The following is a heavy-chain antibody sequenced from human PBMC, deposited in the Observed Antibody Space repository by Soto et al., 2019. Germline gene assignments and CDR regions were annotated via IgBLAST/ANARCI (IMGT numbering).Heavy chain of an antibody. V-gene: IGHV3-7*01. D-gene: IGHD4-4*01. CDR3: VRGGSNYAS. CDR1: GFTFSDSW. CDR2: IKPDESEK. Sequence: EVQLVESGGGLVQPGGSLRLSCTASGFTFSDSWMTWVRHAPGKGLEWVARIKPDESEKKYADSVKGRFSISRDNAKNSMYLPMDSLRGEDTAVYYCVRGGSNYASWGQGTLVTVSS. J-gene: IGHJ5*02.